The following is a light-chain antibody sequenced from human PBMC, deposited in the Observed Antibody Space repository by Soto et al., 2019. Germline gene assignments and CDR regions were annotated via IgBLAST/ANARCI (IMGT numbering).Light chain of an antibody. J-gene: IGLJ2*01. CDR1: SSNIGSNY. Sequence: QSVLTQPPSASGTPGQRVSSSCSGSSSNIGSNYVYWYQQLPGTASKLLIYRNNQRPSGVHDRFSGSKAGTSASLAISGLRSEDEGDYYCAAWDDSLSRPVFGGGSQLTV. CDR3: AAWDDSLSRPV. V-gene: IGLV1-47*01. CDR2: RNN.